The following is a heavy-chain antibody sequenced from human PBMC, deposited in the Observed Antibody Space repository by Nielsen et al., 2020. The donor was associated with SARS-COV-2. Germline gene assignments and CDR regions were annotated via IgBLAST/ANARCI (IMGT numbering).Heavy chain of an antibody. CDR1: GFTFSSYG. V-gene: IGHV3-30*18. CDR2: ISYDGSNK. J-gene: IGHJ6*02. CDR3: AKDQALTGYFYYYYYGMDV. Sequence: GESLKISCAASGFTFSSYGMHWVRQAPGKGLEWVAVISYDGSNKYYADSVKGRFTISRGNSKNTLYLQMNSLRAEDTAVYYCAKDQALTGYFYYYYYGMDVWGQGTTVTVSS. D-gene: IGHD3-9*01.